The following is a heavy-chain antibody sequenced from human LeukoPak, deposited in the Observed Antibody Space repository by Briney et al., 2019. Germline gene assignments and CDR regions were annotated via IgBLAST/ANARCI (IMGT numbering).Heavy chain of an antibody. CDR3: ARGGYCSSTSCYPYNWFDP. CDR1: GYTFTSYG. CDR2: ISAYNGNT. V-gene: IGHV1-18*01. J-gene: IGHJ5*02. Sequence: ASVKVSCKASGYTFTSYGISWVRQAPGQGFEWMGWISAYNGNTNYAQKLQGRVTMTTDTSTSTAYMELRSLRSDDTAVYYCARGGYCSSTSCYPYNWFDPWGQGTLVTVSS. D-gene: IGHD2-2*03.